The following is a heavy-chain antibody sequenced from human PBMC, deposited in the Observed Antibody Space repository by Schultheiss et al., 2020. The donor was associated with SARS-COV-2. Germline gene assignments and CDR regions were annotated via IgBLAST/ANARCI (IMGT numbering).Heavy chain of an antibody. Sequence: GESLKISCAASGFTFSSYAMSWVRQAPGKGLEWVSAISGSGGSTYYADSVKGRFTISRDNAKNSLFLQMNSLRAEDTAVYYCARYIISFGGILVSGFDYWGQGTLVTVSS. D-gene: IGHD3-16*02. CDR3: ARYIISFGGILVSGFDY. CDR1: GFTFSSYA. V-gene: IGHV3-23*01. CDR2: ISGSGGST. J-gene: IGHJ4*02.